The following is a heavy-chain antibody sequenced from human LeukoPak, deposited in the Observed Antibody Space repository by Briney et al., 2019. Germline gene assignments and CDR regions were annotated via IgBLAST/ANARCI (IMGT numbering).Heavy chain of an antibody. Sequence: SETLSLTCAVYGGSFSGYYWSWIRQPPGKGLEWIGEINHSGSTNYNPSLKSRVTVSVDTSKNQFSLKLSSVTAADTAVYYCVRGAGDAVTYYYDSSGVDYWGQGTLVTVSS. CDR2: INHSGST. CDR3: VRGAGDAVTYYYDSSGVDY. CDR1: GGSFSGYY. J-gene: IGHJ4*02. V-gene: IGHV4-34*01. D-gene: IGHD3-22*01.